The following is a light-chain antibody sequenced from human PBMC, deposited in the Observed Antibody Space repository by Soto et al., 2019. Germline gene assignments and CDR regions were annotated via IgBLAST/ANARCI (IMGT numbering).Light chain of an antibody. CDR3: QQYNNWPRT. CDR2: GAS. CDR1: QSVSSN. J-gene: IGKJ1*01. V-gene: IGKV3-15*01. Sequence: EIVMTQSPATLSVSPGERATLSCRASQSVSSNLAWYHQKPGQAPRLLIYGASTRATGSPARFSGSGSGTEFTLTISSLQSEDFALYYCQQYNNWPRTFGQGTKVDIK.